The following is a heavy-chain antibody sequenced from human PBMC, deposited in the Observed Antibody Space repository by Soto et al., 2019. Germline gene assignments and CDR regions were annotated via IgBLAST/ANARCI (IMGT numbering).Heavy chain of an antibody. J-gene: IGHJ4*02. Sequence: GGSLRLSCVASGFTVSSNYMSWVRQAPGKGLEWVSVICSDGRTYYADSVKGRFIISRDNSKNTLYLQMNSLRAEDTAVYYCARDKDGYDVLTGYLAYWGQGTLVTVSS. CDR3: ARDKDGYDVLTGYLAY. CDR2: ICSDGRT. D-gene: IGHD3-9*01. V-gene: IGHV3-53*01. CDR1: GFTVSSNY.